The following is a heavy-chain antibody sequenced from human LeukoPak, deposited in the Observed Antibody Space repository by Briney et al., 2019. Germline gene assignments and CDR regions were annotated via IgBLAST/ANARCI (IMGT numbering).Heavy chain of an antibody. Sequence: PSETLSLTCTVSGGSISGYYWSWIRQPPGKGLELIGYIRYSGTTNYSPSPKSRATISVDTSKNQFSLNLISVTAADTAIYYCARVSSGGYFHTYYFDYWGQGTLVTVSS. CDR3: ARVSSGGYFHTYYFDY. D-gene: IGHD3-22*01. J-gene: IGHJ4*02. CDR2: IRYSGTT. CDR1: GGSISGYY. V-gene: IGHV4-59*01.